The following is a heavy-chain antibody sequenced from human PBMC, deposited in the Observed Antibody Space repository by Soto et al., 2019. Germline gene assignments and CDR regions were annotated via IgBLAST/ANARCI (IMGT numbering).Heavy chain of an antibody. Sequence: GGSLRLSCAASGFTFSSYAMSWVRQAPGKGLEWVSAISGSGGSTYYADSVKGRFTISRDNSKNTLYLQMNSLRAEDTAVYYCAKMTGITIFGVRDYYYGMDVWGQGTTVTV. D-gene: IGHD3-3*01. CDR2: ISGSGGST. V-gene: IGHV3-23*01. CDR1: GFTFSSYA. CDR3: AKMTGITIFGVRDYYYGMDV. J-gene: IGHJ6*02.